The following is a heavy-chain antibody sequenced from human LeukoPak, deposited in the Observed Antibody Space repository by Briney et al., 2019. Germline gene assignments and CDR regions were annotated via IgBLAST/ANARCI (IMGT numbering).Heavy chain of an antibody. CDR2: ISYDGSNK. CDR1: GFTFSSYG. J-gene: IGHJ4*02. CDR3: AKAGPIVRFLEWLFDY. D-gene: IGHD3-3*01. V-gene: IGHV3-30*18. Sequence: PGRSLRLSCAASGFTFSSYGMHWVRQAPGKGLEWVAVISYDGSNKYYADSVKGRFTISRDNSKNTLYLQMNSLRAEDTAVYYCAKAGPIVRFLEWLFDYWGQGTLVTVSS.